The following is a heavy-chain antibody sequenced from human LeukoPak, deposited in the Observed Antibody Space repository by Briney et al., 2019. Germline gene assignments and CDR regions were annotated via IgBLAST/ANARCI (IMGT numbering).Heavy chain of an antibody. D-gene: IGHD3-10*02. CDR1: GFTFSSYS. CDR3: AELGITIIGGV. J-gene: IGHJ6*04. Sequence: GGSLRLSCAASGFTFSSYSMNWVRQAPGKGLEWVSYISSSSSTIYYADSVKGRFTISRDNAKNSLYLQMNSLRAEDTAVYYCAELGITIIGGVWGKGTTVTISS. CDR2: ISSSSSTI. V-gene: IGHV3-48*04.